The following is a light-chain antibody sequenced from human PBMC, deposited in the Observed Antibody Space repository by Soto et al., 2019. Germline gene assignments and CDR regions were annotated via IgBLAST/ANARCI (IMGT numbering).Light chain of an antibody. J-gene: IGLJ3*02. CDR3: QSYDSSLSGSV. Sequence: QSVLTQPPSVSGAPGQRVTISCTGSSSNIGAGHDVHWYQQRPGTAPKLLIYRNNNRPSGVPDRFSGSTSGTSASLAITGLQAEDETDYHCQSYDSSLSGSVFGGGTKVTV. V-gene: IGLV1-40*01. CDR1: SSNIGAGHD. CDR2: RNN.